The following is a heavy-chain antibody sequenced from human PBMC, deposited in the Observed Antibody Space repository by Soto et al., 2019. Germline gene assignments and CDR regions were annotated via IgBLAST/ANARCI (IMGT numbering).Heavy chain of an antibody. Sequence: PGGSLRLSCAASGFTFSNAWMNWVRQAPGKGLEWVGRIKSKTDGGTTDYAAPVKGRFTISRDDSKNTLYLQMNSLKTEDTAVYYCTKGSYYDFWSGYYYFDYWGQGTLVTVSS. CDR1: GFTFSNAW. CDR2: IKSKTDGGTT. J-gene: IGHJ4*02. CDR3: TKGSYYDFWSGYYYFDY. D-gene: IGHD3-3*01. V-gene: IGHV3-15*07.